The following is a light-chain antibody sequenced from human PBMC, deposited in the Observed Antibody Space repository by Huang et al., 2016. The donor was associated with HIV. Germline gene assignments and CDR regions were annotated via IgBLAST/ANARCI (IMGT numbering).Light chain of an antibody. CDR3: HQYGRSPPT. J-gene: IGKJ2*01. Sequence: EIVLTQSPGTLSLSPGERATRSCKANQMVIKISLAWYQQTPGQSPRLLISGASSRATGIPDRCSGSGSGTDFALTISGLEPEDFVIYYCHQYGRSPPTFGRGTKLEIK. V-gene: IGKV3-20*01. CDR2: GAS. CDR1: QMVIKIS.